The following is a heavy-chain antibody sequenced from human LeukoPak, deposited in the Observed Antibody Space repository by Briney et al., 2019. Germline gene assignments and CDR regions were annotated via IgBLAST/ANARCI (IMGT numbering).Heavy chain of an antibody. D-gene: IGHD3-10*01. CDR1: GFTFSSYS. CDR2: ISSSSYI. J-gene: IGHJ5*02. Sequence: GGSLRLSCAASGFTFSSYSMNWVRQAPGKGLEWVSSISSSSYIYYADSVKGRFTISRDNAKNSLYLQMNSLRAEDTAVYYCARDSKLLWFGELSSWFDPWGQGTLVTVSS. CDR3: ARDSKLLWFGELSSWFDP. V-gene: IGHV3-21*01.